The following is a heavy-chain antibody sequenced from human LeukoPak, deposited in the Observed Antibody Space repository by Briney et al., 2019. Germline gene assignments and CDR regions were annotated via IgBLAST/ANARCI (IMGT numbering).Heavy chain of an antibody. CDR1: GFTFTNYW. J-gene: IGHJ4*02. CDR2: VLTDGSRI. D-gene: IGHD4-17*01. CDR3: ARDRSLDYGDYLFDY. V-gene: IGHV3-74*01. Sequence: GGSLRLSCAASGFTFTNYWMHWVRQAPGKGLVWVSRVLTDGSRISYADSVKGRFTISRDNAKKTLYLEMDSLRAEDTAVYYCARDRSLDYGDYLFDYWGQGTLVTVSS.